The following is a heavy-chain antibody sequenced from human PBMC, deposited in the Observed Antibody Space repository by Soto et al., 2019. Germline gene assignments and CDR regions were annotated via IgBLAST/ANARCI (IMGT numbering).Heavy chain of an antibody. V-gene: IGHV1-69*13. CDR2: IIPIFGTA. Sequence: ASVKVSCKASGGTFSSYAISWVRQAPGQGLEWMGGIIPIFGTANYAQKFQGRVTITADESTSTAYMELSSLRSEDTAVYYCARGRIVGVTGRDYYYYYYGMDVWGQGTTVTVS. CDR1: GGTFSSYA. D-gene: IGHD1-26*01. CDR3: ARGRIVGVTGRDYYYYYYGMDV. J-gene: IGHJ6*02.